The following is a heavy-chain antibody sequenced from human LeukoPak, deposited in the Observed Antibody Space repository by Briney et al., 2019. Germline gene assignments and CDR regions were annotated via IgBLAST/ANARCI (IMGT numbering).Heavy chain of an antibody. CDR2: LNYDGSDT. CDR3: AREAVAVGERFLEY. J-gene: IGHJ4*02. Sequence: GGSLRLSCAASGFSFSRSWMHWVRRAPGKGLVWFARLNYDGSDTSHADSVKGRFTISRASAKNSLYLQMNSLRAEDTAVYYCAREAVAVGERFLEYWGQGTLVTVSS. V-gene: IGHV3-74*01. CDR1: GFSFSRSW. D-gene: IGHD2-2*01.